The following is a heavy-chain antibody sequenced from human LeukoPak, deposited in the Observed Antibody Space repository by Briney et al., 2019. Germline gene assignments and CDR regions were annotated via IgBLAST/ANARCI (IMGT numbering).Heavy chain of an antibody. D-gene: IGHD6-6*01. CDR3: ARVLSIAARLFYYYMDV. CDR1: GGSFSGYY. Sequence: SETLSLTCAVYGGSFSGYYWSWIRQPPGKGLEWIGEINHSGSTNYNPALKSRVTISVDTSKNQFSLKLSSVTAADTAVYYCARVLSIAARLFYYYMDVWGKGTTVTVSS. J-gene: IGHJ6*03. CDR2: INHSGST. V-gene: IGHV4-34*01.